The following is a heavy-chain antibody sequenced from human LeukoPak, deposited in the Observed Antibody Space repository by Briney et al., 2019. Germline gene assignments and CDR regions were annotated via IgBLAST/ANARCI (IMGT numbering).Heavy chain of an antibody. CDR2: INWNGGST. CDR3: ARAGAAAGTGPLDY. J-gene: IGHJ4*02. D-gene: IGHD6-13*01. V-gene: IGHV3-20*04. Sequence: PGGSLRLSCAASGFTFDDYGMSWVRQAPGKGLEWVSGINWNGGSTGYADSVKGRFTISRDNAKNSLYLQMNSLRAEDTALYYCARAGAAAGTGPLDYWGQGTLVTVSS. CDR1: GFTFDDYG.